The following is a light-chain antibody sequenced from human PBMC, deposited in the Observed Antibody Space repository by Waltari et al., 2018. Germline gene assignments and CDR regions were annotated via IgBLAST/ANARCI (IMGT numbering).Light chain of an antibody. J-gene: IGKJ1*01. CDR1: QGVGKY. CDR3: QKYDFLPAT. V-gene: IGKV3-20*01. Sequence: EIVLTQSPGTLSLSPGERATLSCRASQGVGKYLAWYQPRPGQAPRLLLYHASIRATGIPDRFSGSGFVTDFSLTISRLEPEDFAVYYCQKYDFLPATFGQGTTVEIK. CDR2: HAS.